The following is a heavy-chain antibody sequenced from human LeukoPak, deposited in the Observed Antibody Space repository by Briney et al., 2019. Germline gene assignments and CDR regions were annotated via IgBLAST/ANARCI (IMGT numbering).Heavy chain of an antibody. D-gene: IGHD2-2*01. Sequence: PGGSLRLSCAASGFTFSDYYMSWVRQAPGKGVEWVSYISSSGSTIYYADSVKGRFTISRDNAKNSLYLQMNSLRAEDTAVYYCARDFCSSTSCEGYYYYGMDVWGQGTTVTVSS. CDR1: GFTFSDYY. CDR3: ARDFCSSTSCEGYYYYGMDV. V-gene: IGHV3-11*01. J-gene: IGHJ6*02. CDR2: ISSSGSTI.